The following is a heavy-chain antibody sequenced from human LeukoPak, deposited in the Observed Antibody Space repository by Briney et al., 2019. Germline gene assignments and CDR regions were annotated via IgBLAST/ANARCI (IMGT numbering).Heavy chain of an antibody. V-gene: IGHV3-33*01. J-gene: IGHJ4*02. D-gene: IGHD3-10*01. Sequence: PGGSLRLSCAASGFTFSNYGMHWVRQAPGKGLEWVALISFDGSQKYYADSVKGRFTISRDNSKSTVYLQMNSLRAEDTAVYYCARRNPYGSGTYYDFDYWGQGTVVTVSS. CDR1: GFTFSNYG. CDR2: ISFDGSQK. CDR3: ARRNPYGSGTYYDFDY.